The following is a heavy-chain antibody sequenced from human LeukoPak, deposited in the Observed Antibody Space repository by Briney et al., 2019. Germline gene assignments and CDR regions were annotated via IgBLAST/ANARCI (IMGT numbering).Heavy chain of an antibody. V-gene: IGHV1-69*01. CDR3: ARVTYCGGDCYLNYYYYGMDV. Sequence: ASVTVSCKASGGTFSSYAISWVRQAPGQGLEWMGGIIPIFGTANYAQKFQGRVTITADESTSTAYMELSSLRSEDTAVYYCARVTYCGGDCYLNYYYYGMDVWGQGTTVTVSS. CDR2: IIPIFGTA. D-gene: IGHD2-21*02. J-gene: IGHJ6*02. CDR1: GGTFSSYA.